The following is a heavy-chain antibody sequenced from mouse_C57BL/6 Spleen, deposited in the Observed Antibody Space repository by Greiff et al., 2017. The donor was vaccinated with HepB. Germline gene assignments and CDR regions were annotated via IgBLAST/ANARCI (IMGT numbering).Heavy chain of an antibody. CDR2: IYPSDSET. V-gene: IGHV1-61*01. Sequence: QVQLQQPGAELVRPGSSVKLSCKASGYTFTSYWMDWVKQRPGQGLEWIGNIYPSDSETHYNQKFKDKATLTVDKSSSTAYMQLSSLTSEDSAVYYCARSIDSSGYSYAMDYWGQGTSVTVSS. J-gene: IGHJ4*01. CDR3: ARSIDSSGYSYAMDY. D-gene: IGHD3-2*02. CDR1: GYTFTSYW.